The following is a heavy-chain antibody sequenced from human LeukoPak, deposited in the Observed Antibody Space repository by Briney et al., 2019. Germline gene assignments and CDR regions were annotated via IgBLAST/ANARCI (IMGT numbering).Heavy chain of an antibody. J-gene: IGHJ6*02. Sequence: SQTLSLTCAVSGGSISSGGYSWSWIRQPPGKGLEWIGYIYHSGSTYYNPSLKSRVTISLDRSKNQFSLKLSSVTAADTAVYYCARAPGQGYYYYGMDVWGQGTTVTVSS. CDR2: IYHSGST. CDR1: GGSISSGGYS. CDR3: ARAPGQGYYYYGMDV. D-gene: IGHD3-10*01. V-gene: IGHV4-30-2*01.